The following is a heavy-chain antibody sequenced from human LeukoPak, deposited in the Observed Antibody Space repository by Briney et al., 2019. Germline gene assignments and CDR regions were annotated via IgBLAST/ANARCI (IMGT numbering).Heavy chain of an antibody. J-gene: IGHJ4*02. D-gene: IGHD3-9*01. CDR1: GYTFTSYY. CDR2: INPSGGST. V-gene: IGHV1-46*01. Sequence: ASVKVSCKASGYTFTSYYMHWVRQAPGQGLEWMGIINPSGGSTSCAQKFQGRVTMTRDTSTSTVYMELSSLRSEDTAVYYCARDLARNYDILTGLVYWGQGTLVTVSS. CDR3: ARDLARNYDILTGLVY.